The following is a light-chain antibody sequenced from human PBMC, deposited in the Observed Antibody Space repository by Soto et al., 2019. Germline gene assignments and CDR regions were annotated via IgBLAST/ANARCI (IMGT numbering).Light chain of an antibody. CDR2: WAS. Sequence: DFVMTQSLDSLAVSLGERATINCKSSQSVLSTSNNKNYLAWFQQKPGQPPKLVIYWASVRASGVPYRFSGSGSGTDFTLAISSLQAEDVAVYYCQQYHSDPITFGQGTRLEI. J-gene: IGKJ5*01. CDR1: QSVLSTSNNKNY. CDR3: QQYHSDPIT. V-gene: IGKV4-1*01.